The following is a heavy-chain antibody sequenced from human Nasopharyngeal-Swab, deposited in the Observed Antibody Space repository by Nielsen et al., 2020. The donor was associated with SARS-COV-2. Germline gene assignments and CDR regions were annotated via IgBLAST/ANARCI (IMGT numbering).Heavy chain of an antibody. J-gene: IGHJ6*02. D-gene: IGHD5-18*01. V-gene: IGHV3-30*14. Sequence: GESLKISCAASGFTFSSYAMNWVRQAPGKGLEWVAVISYDGSNKYYADSVKGRFTISRHNSKNTLYLQMNSLRAEDTAVYYCARDRVDTAMVHYYYYGMDVWGQGTTVTVSS. CDR2: ISYDGSNK. CDR1: GFTFSSYA. CDR3: ARDRVDTAMVHYYYYGMDV.